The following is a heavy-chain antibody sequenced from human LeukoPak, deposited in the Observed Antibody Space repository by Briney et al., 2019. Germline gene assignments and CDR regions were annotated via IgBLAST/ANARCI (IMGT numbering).Heavy chain of an antibody. D-gene: IGHD3-22*01. CDR2: IYHSGST. Sequence: KTGGSLRLSCAASGFTFSRFWMSWARQPPGKGLEWIGEIYHSGSTNYHPSLKSRVTISVDKSKNQFSLKLSSVTAADTAVYYCARDTHSYDSSGYYGFDPWGQGTLVTVSP. CDR3: ARDTHSYDSSGYYGFDP. V-gene: IGHV4-4*02. J-gene: IGHJ5*02. CDR1: GFTFSRFW.